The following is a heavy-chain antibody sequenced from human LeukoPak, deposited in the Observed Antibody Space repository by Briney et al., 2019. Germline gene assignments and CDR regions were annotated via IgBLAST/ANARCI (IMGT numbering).Heavy chain of an antibody. CDR2: FDPEDGET. J-gene: IGHJ4*02. CDR1: GYTLTELS. V-gene: IGHV1-24*01. Sequence: ASVTVSCTVSGYTLTELSMHWVRQAPGKGLEWMGGFDPEDGETIYAQKFQGRVTMTEGTSTDTAYVELSSLRSEDTAVYYCATQARWELLLEYYFDYWGQGTLVTVSS. D-gene: IGHD1-26*01. CDR3: ATQARWELLLEYYFDY.